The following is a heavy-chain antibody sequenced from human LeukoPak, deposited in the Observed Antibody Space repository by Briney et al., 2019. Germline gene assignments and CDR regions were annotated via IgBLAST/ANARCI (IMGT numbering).Heavy chain of an antibody. V-gene: IGHV4-4*02. J-gene: IGHJ4*02. Sequence: SETLSLTCAVSGGSISSSNWWSWVRQPPGKGLEWTGEIYHSGSTNYNPSLKSRVTISVDTSKNQFSLKLSSVTAADTAVYYCARVDPDSSSTLEVFDYWGQGTLVTVSS. CDR3: ARVDPDSSSTLEVFDY. CDR2: IYHSGST. CDR1: GGSISSSNW. D-gene: IGHD6-6*01.